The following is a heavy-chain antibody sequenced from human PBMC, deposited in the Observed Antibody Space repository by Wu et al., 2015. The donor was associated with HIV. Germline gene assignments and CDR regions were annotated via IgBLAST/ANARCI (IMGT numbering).Heavy chain of an antibody. V-gene: IGHV1-69*16. Sequence: QVQLVQSGAEVKKPGASVKVSCKASGYTFTGYYMHWVRQAPGQGLEWLGEIVPILGTANYAQKFQGRVKITTDESTNIAYMELSSLASEDTALYFCAEGGRYDLLTWFLFHYFSPFDPSWGQGTLVTVSS. CDR1: GYTFTGYY. CDR2: IVPILGTA. J-gene: IGHJ4*02. D-gene: IGHD3-9*01. CDR3: AEGGRYDLLTWFLFHYFSPFDPS.